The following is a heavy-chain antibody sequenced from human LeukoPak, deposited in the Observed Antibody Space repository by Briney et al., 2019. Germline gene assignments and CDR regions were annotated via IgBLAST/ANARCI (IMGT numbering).Heavy chain of an antibody. Sequence: PSETLSLTCTVSGGSINNYFWTWIRQPPGKGLEYIGFIYYSGSANYNPSLKSRLIISVDTSKNQFSLKLSSVTAADTAVYYCARVFRQRPYYYDSSGYYGHWGQGTLVTVSS. V-gene: IGHV4-59*12. D-gene: IGHD3-22*01. CDR3: ARVFRQRPYYYDSSGYYGH. CDR2: IYYSGSA. CDR1: GGSINNYF. J-gene: IGHJ4*02.